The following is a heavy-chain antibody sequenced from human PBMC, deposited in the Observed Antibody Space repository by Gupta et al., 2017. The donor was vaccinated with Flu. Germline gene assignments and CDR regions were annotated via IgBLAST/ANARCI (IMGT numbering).Heavy chain of an antibody. Sequence: QLQLQESGPGLVKPSETLSLTCTVSGGSISSSSYYWGWIRQPPGKGLEWIGSIYYSGSTYYNPSLKSRVTISVDTSKNQFSLKLSSVTAADTAVYYCARLLWPGELSLYRGWFDPWGQGTLVTVSS. CDR3: ARLLWPGELSLYRGWFDP. CDR1: GGSISSSSYY. D-gene: IGHD3-16*02. J-gene: IGHJ5*02. CDR2: IYYSGST. V-gene: IGHV4-39*01.